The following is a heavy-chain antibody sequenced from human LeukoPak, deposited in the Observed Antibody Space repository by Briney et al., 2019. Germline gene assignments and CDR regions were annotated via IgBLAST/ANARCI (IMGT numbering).Heavy chain of an antibody. CDR1: GFTFSSRDW. V-gene: IGHV3-48*01. J-gene: IGHJ4*02. Sequence: GGSLRLSCVASGFTFSSRDWMTWVRQAPGKGLEWVSTITGSGTNIYYADSVQGRFTISRDNAKNSLYLQMDGLRAEDTAVYYCARDSADLYYGSGSFSGWGQGTLVTVSS. CDR3: ARDSADLYYGSGSFSG. CDR2: ITGSGTNI. D-gene: IGHD3-10*01.